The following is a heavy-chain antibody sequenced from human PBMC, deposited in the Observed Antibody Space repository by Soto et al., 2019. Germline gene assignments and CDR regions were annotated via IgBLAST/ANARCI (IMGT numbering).Heavy chain of an antibody. Sequence: QVQLVQSGAEVKKPGASVTVSCKASGYTFTTYGVSWVRQAPGQGLEWLGWINGYNGNAKYAENLQGRVSMTTDTSSXTAYMERRSLRSDDTAVYYCARMGDVPYYYYGMDVWGQGTTVTVSS. CDR3: ARMGDVPYYYYGMDV. CDR1: GYTFTTYG. CDR2: INGYNGNA. D-gene: IGHD3-16*01. J-gene: IGHJ6*02. V-gene: IGHV1-18*01.